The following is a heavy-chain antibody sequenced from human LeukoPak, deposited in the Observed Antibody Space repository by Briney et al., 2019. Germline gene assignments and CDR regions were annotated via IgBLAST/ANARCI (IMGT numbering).Heavy chain of an antibody. D-gene: IGHD6-6*01. Sequence: GGSLRLSCAASGFTFSTYNMNWVRQAPGKGLEWVSSISGSSSYIYYADSVKGRFSISRDNAKNSLYLQMNSLRAEDTAVYYCARGEYSSSSGTFDYWGQGTLVTVSS. CDR2: ISGSSSYI. CDR1: GFTFSTYN. J-gene: IGHJ4*02. V-gene: IGHV3-21*01. CDR3: ARGEYSSSSGTFDY.